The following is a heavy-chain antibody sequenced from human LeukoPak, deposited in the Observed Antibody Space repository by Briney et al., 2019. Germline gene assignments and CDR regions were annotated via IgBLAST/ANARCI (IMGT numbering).Heavy chain of an antibody. CDR1: GFIFSSYA. Sequence: PGGSLRLSCAASGFIFSSYAMSWVRQAPGKGLEWVSVISGSGGRTYYADSVKGRFTISRDNSKNTLYLQLNSLRAEDTAVYYCXXXXXXXXXYNYYGLDVWGQGTTVTVSS. CDR2: ISGSGGRT. V-gene: IGHV3-23*01. J-gene: IGHJ6*02. CDR3: XXXXXXXXXYNYYGLDV.